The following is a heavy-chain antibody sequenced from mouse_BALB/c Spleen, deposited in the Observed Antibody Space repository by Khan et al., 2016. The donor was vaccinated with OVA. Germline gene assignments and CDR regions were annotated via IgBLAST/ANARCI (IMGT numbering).Heavy chain of an antibody. CDR2: ISYSGRT. CDR3: ARSVTITTVVATDFDY. Sequence: EVQLQESGPGLVKPSKSLSLTCTVTGYSITSDYAWNWIRQFPGNKLEWMVYISYSGRTSYNPSLKSRISITRDTSKNQFFLQLNSVTTEDTATYYCARSVTITTVVATDFDYWDQGTTLTVSS. V-gene: IGHV3-2*02. J-gene: IGHJ2*01. CDR1: GYSITSDYA. D-gene: IGHD1-1*01.